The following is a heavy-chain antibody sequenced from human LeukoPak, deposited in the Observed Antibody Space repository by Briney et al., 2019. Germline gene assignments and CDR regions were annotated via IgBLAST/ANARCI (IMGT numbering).Heavy chain of an antibody. CDR2: IWYDGSNK. CDR1: GFTFSSYG. Sequence: GGSLRLSCAASGFTFSSYGMHWVRQAPGKGLEWVAVIWYDGSNKYYADSVKGRFTISRDNAKNSVYLQMNSLRADDAAVYYCATENWAKYDFWSGYSDHWGQGTLVTVSS. V-gene: IGHV3-33*03. D-gene: IGHD3-3*01. CDR3: ATENWAKYDFWSGYSDH. J-gene: IGHJ4*02.